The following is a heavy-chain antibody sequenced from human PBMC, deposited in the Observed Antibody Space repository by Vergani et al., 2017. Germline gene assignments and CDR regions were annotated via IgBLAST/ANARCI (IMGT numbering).Heavy chain of an antibody. CDR2: ISYDGSNK. J-gene: IGHJ3*02. CDR3: AKGSDAFDS. Sequence: VQLVESGGGLIQPGGSLRLSCAASGFTFSSYAMHWVRQAPGKGLEWVAVISYDGSNKYYADSVKGRFTISRDNSKNTLYLQMNSLRAEDTAVYYCAKGSDAFDSWGQGTMVTVSS. V-gene: IGHV3-30-3*01. CDR1: GFTFSSYA. D-gene: IGHD2-15*01.